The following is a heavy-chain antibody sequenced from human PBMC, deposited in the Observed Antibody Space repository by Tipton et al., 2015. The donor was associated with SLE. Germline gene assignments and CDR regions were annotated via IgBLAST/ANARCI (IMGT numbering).Heavy chain of an antibody. V-gene: IGHV4-39*07. J-gene: IGHJ6*02. Sequence: TLSLTCFVSGGSIGSRPYYWSWIRQPPGKGLEWVGSIHHSGKTYYNPSLKSRVTMSVDTSKNQFSLNLRSVTAADTAVYYCTRGPYCSVDSCYRGMDVWGQGTTVTVSS. CDR2: IHHSGKT. CDR3: TRGPYCSVDSCYRGMDV. D-gene: IGHD2-15*01. CDR1: GGSIGSRPYY.